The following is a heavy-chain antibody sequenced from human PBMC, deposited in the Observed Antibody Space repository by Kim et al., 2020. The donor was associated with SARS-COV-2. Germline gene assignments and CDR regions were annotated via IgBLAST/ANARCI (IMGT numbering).Heavy chain of an antibody. D-gene: IGHD5-12*01. CDR3: ARNSGNSGYDFDS. CDR1: GYSFTNFR. Sequence: ASVKVSCRTSGYSFTNFRISWLRQAPGQGLEWMGCITDFNGNTIYAQKVQDRVTMTTDTSTSTAFMELRSLRSDDTAVYYCARNSGNSGYDFDSWGQGTLVTVSS. V-gene: IGHV1-18*01. CDR2: ITDFNGNT. J-gene: IGHJ4*02.